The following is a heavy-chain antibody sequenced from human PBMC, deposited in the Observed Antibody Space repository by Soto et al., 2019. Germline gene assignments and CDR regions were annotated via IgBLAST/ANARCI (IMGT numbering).Heavy chain of an antibody. D-gene: IGHD6-13*01. CDR3: AAANSSSWGQHYGMDV. J-gene: IGHJ6*02. CDR1: GFTFTSSA. V-gene: IGHV1-58*02. Sequence: QIQLVQSGPEVKKPGTSVKVSCKASGFTFTSSAMQWVRQARGQRLEWIGRIVVGSGNTNYAQKLQERVTITRDMSTRTAYMELSSLRSKDTAVYYCAAANSSSWGQHYGMDVWCQGTTVTVSS. CDR2: IVVGSGNT.